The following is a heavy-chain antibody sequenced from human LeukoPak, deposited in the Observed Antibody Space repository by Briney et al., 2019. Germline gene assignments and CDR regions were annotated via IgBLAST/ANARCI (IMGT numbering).Heavy chain of an antibody. CDR3: ARLSPITMITWGKYFDL. D-gene: IGHD3-22*01. Sequence: SGTLSLTCTVSGGSISSSSYYWGWIRQPPGKGLEWIGSIYYSGSTYYNPSLKSRVTISVDTSKNQFSLKLSSVTAADTAVYYCARLSPITMITWGKYFDLWGRGTLVTVSS. V-gene: IGHV4-39*01. CDR1: GGSISSSSYY. J-gene: IGHJ2*01. CDR2: IYYSGST.